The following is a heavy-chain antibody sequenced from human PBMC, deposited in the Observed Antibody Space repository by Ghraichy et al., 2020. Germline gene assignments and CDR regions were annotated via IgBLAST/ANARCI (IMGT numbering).Heavy chain of an antibody. J-gene: IGHJ3*02. CDR2: IYYSGST. CDR3: ASLTFFQELSLLDI. Sequence: SETLSLTCTVSGGSISSSSYYWGWIRQPPGKGLEWIGSIYYSGSTYYNPSLKSRVTISVDTSKNQFSLKLSSVTAADTAVYYCASLTFFQELSLLDIWGQGTMVTVSS. V-gene: IGHV4-39*01. CDR1: GGSISSSSYY. D-gene: IGHD3-16*02.